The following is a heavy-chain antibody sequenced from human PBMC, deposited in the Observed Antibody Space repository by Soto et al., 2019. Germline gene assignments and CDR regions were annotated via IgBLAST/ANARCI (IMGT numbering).Heavy chain of an antibody. V-gene: IGHV1-18*01. CDR3: ARPVKWGSPYPYWYFDL. CDR1: GYTFTRYG. CDR2: ISAYNGNT. Sequence: QVQLVQSGPEVRKPGASVRVSCKASGYTFTRYGITWVRQAPGQGLEWMGWISAYNGNTNHAQKLQGRVTMTTDTSTSTAYIELRSLKSDDTAVYYCARPVKWGSPYPYWYFDLWGRGTLVTVSS. D-gene: IGHD3-16*01. J-gene: IGHJ2*01.